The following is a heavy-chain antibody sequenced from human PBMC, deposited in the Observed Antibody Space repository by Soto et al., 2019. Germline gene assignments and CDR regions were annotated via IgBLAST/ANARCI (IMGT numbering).Heavy chain of an antibody. CDR1: GGSISTYY. D-gene: IGHD3-3*01. CDR2: IYYSGIT. CDR3: ARESASYFDY. J-gene: IGHJ4*02. V-gene: IGHV4-59*01. Sequence: QVQLQESGPGLVKPSETLSLTCTVSGGSISTYYWSWIRQSPGKGLEWIGYIYYSGITNYKPSLKSRVTISVDTSKNQFSLKLSSVTAADAAVYHCARESASYFDYWGQGILVTVSS.